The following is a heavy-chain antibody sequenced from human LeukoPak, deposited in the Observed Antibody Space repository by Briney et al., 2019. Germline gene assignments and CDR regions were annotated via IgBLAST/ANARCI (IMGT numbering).Heavy chain of an antibody. CDR3: ARGAEGWGYDYGPYYFDY. CDR1: GFKFDDYG. V-gene: IGHV3-20*04. J-gene: IGHJ4*02. CDR2: INWNGGRT. Sequence: PGGSLRLSCAASGFKFDDYGMSWVRQAPGKGLEWVSGINWNGGRTGYADSVKGRFTISRDNAKNSLYLQLNSLRAEDTAFYYCARGAEGWGYDYGPYYFDYWGQGTLVTVSS. D-gene: IGHD5-12*01.